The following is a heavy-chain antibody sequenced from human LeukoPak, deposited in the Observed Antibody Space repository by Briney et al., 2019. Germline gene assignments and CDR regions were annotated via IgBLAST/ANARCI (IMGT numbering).Heavy chain of an antibody. J-gene: IGHJ4*02. CDR1: GYTFTSND. D-gene: IGHD3-22*01. Sequence: ASVKVSCKASGYTFTSNDINWVRQATGQGIEWMGWMNPNSGNTAYAQKFQGRVTMTRNTAISKDYMELSSLRSEDTAVYYCARPKSKYDSSGYYPLDYWGQGTLVTVSS. CDR2: MNPNSGNT. CDR3: ARPKSKYDSSGYYPLDY. V-gene: IGHV1-8*01.